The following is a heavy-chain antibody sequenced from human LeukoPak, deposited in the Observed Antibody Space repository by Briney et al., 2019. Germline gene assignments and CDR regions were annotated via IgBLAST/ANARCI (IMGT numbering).Heavy chain of an antibody. J-gene: IGHJ4*02. Sequence: ASETLSLTCTVSGYSISSGYYWGWIRQPPGKGLEWIGSIYHSGGTYYNPSLKSRVTISVDTSKNQFSLKLSSVTAADTAVYYCASGTVVPAAPWGYFDYWGQGTLVTASS. CDR2: IYHSGGT. D-gene: IGHD2-2*01. CDR1: GYSISSGYY. V-gene: IGHV4-38-2*02. CDR3: ASGTVVPAAPWGYFDY.